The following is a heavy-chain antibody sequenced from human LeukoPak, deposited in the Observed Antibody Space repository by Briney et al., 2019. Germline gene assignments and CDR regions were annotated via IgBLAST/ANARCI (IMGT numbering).Heavy chain of an antibody. CDR3: ARDGVAGGFDY. J-gene: IGHJ4*02. CDR1: GGSIGSYY. D-gene: IGHD6-19*01. CDR2: IHYSGST. Sequence: SETLSLTCTVSGGSIGSYYWNWIRQPPGKGLEWIGYIHYSGSTNHNASLKSRVTISEDTSKNQFSLKLSSVTAADTAVYYCARDGVAGGFDYWGQGTLVTVSS. V-gene: IGHV4-59*01.